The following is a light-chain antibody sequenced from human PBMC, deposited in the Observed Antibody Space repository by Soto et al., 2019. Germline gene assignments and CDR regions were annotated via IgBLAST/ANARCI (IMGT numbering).Light chain of an antibody. CDR3: QQHNAWPLT. CDR2: RAS. V-gene: IGKV3-15*01. Sequence: EILMTQSPATLSVSPGERVTLSCRASQTVVDNLVWYQQRPGQAPRLLVFRASTRATGIPDRFSGSGSGTDFTLTINSLQSEDFAVYYCQQHNAWPLTFGGGTRVEI. J-gene: IGKJ4*01. CDR1: QTVVDN.